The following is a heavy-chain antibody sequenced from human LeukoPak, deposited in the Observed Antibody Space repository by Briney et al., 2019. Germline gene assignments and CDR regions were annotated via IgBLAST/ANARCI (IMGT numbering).Heavy chain of an antibody. CDR3: ARDLYGDSRYPNAFDI. CDR2: IYYSGST. D-gene: IGHD6-13*01. Sequence: PSETLSLTCTVSGGSISSSSYYWGWIRQPPGKGLEWIGSIYYSGSTNYNPSLKSRVTISVDTSKNQFSLKLSSVTAADTAVYYCARDLYGDSRYPNAFDIWGQGTMVTVSS. CDR1: GGSISSSSYY. V-gene: IGHV4-39*07. J-gene: IGHJ3*02.